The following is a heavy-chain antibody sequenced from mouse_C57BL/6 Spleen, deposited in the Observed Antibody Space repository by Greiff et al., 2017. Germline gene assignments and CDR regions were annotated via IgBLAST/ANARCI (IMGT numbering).Heavy chain of an antibody. D-gene: IGHD2-3*01. CDR2: IYPGDGDT. V-gene: IGHV1-82*01. CDR1: GYAFSSSW. CDR3: ARLYDGYLDY. J-gene: IGHJ2*01. Sequence: QVQLQQSGPELVKPGASVKISCKASGYAFSSSWMNWVKQRPGKGLEWIGRIYPGDGDTNYNGKFKGKATLTADKSSSTAYMQLSSLTSEDSAVYFCARLYDGYLDYWGQGTTLTVSS.